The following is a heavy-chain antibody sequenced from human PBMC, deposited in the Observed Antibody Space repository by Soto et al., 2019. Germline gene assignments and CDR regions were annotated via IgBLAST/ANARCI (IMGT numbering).Heavy chain of an antibody. Sequence: GWSLRLSCAGSGFTFSSYAMSWVRQAPGQGLEWVSAISGSGGSTYYADSVKGRFTISRDNSKNTLYLQMNSLRAEDTAVYYCAKEELQIWSNYYHGMHVWGQATRV. J-gene: IGHJ6*02. D-gene: IGHD5-18*01. CDR3: AKEELQIWSNYYHGMHV. CDR1: GFTFSSYA. CDR2: ISGSGGST. V-gene: IGHV3-23*01.